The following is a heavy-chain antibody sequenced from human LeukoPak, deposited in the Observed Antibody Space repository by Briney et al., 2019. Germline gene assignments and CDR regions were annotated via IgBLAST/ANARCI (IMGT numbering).Heavy chain of an antibody. CDR3: ARDSGGYNFALDAFDI. V-gene: IGHV3-74*01. J-gene: IGHJ3*02. D-gene: IGHD5-24*01. CDR1: GFTFSSYW. CDR2: INGDGSST. Sequence: GGPLRLSCAASGFTFSSYWMYWVRQAPGKGLVWVSRINGDGSSTSYADSVKGRFTISRDNAKNTLYLQMNSLRAGDTAVYYCARDSGGYNFALDAFDIWGQGTMVTVSS.